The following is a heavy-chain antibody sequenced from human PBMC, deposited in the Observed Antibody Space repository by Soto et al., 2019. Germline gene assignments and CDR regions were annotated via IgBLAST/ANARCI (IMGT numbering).Heavy chain of an antibody. D-gene: IGHD3-10*01. J-gene: IGHJ6*02. CDR2: ISGSGGST. CDR3: ARGVRWGMDV. V-gene: IGHV3-23*01. CDR1: GFTFSNYA. Sequence: GGSLRLSCAASGFTFSNYAMSWVRQAPGRGLEWVSAISGSGGSTYYSDSVKGRFTISRDNSKNTLSLQMNSLRAEDTAVYYCARGVRWGMDVWGQWTTVTVSS.